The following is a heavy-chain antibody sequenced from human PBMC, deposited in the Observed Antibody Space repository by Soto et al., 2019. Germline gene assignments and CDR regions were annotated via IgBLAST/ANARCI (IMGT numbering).Heavy chain of an antibody. CDR1: GFTFSDHY. CDR3: AREDYDSFDY. CDR2: TRNKANSYTT. V-gene: IGHV3-72*01. D-gene: IGHD3-22*01. Sequence: EVQLVESGGGLVQPGGSLRLSCAASGFTFSDHYMDWVRQAPGKGLEWVGRTRNKANSYTTEYAASVKGRFTISRDDSKNSLYLQMNSLKTEDTAVYYCAREDYDSFDYWGQGTLFTVSS. J-gene: IGHJ4*02.